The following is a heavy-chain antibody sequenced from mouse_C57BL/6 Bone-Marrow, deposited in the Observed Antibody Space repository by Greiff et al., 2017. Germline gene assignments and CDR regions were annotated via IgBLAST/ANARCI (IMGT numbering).Heavy chain of an antibody. D-gene: IGHD1-1*01. CDR3: ARLGYYYGSSYGYWYFDV. Sequence: VKLMESGAELMKPGASVKLSCKATGYTFTGYWIEWVKQRPGHGLEWIGEILPGSGSTNYNEKFKGKATFTADTSSNTAYMQLSSLTTEDSAIYYCARLGYYYGSSYGYWYFDVWGTGTTVTVSS. J-gene: IGHJ1*03. V-gene: IGHV1-9*01. CDR2: ILPGSGST. CDR1: GYTFTGYW.